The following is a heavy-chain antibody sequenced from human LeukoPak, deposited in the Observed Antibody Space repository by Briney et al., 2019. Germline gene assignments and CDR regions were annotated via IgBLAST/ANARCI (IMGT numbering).Heavy chain of an antibody. V-gene: IGHV1-46*01. CDR2: INPTGGST. CDR1: GYTFPSYY. Sequence: ASVKVSCKASGYTFPSYYMHWVRQAPGQGLEWMGIINPTGGSTTYAQKFQGRVTMTRDTSTSTVYMELSSLRSDDTAVYYCARTAARRFDYWGQGTLVTVSS. D-gene: IGHD6-6*01. J-gene: IGHJ4*02. CDR3: ARTAARRFDY.